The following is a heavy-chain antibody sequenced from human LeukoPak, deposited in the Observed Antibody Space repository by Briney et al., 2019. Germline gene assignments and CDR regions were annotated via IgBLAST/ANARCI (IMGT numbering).Heavy chain of an antibody. CDR3: ARDNFGLLTGYYYY. J-gene: IGHJ4*02. Sequence: AGGSLRLSCAASGLTFSAYAMHWVRQAPGKGLEWVAVISYDGTDKYYAASVKGRFTISRDNSKNTLYLQMNSLRPEDTAVYYCARDNFGLLTGYYYYWGQGTLVTVSS. CDR1: GLTFSAYA. D-gene: IGHD3-9*01. CDR2: ISYDGTDK. V-gene: IGHV3-30*04.